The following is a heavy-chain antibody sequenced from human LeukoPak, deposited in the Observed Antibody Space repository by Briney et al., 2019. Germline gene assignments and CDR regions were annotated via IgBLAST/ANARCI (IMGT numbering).Heavy chain of an antibody. D-gene: IGHD2-8*02. CDR1: GFTFSNYA. Sequence: GGSLRLSYAASGFTFSNYAMSWLRQTPGKGLEWVAATVGGRPDTYHAESVKGRFTVSRDDSRDTLFLQMNRLSVDDTAIYYCTKAPLRSCSGAFCYPFDYWGQGTLVTVSS. J-gene: IGHJ4*02. V-gene: IGHV3-23*01. CDR2: TVGGRPDT. CDR3: TKAPLRSCSGAFCYPFDY.